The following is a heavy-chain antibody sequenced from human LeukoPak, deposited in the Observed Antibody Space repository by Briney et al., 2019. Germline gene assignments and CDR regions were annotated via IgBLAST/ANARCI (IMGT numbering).Heavy chain of an antibody. D-gene: IGHD3-16*02. CDR3: ARQDFWGVYPVSNMEA. CDR2: INPNSADT. Sequence: GASVKVSCKASGYTFTGYYMHWVRQAPGQGLEWMGWINPNSADTKYAQKFQGRVTMTRDTSISTTYMELSRLRSDDTAVYYSARQDFWGVYPVSNMEAWPKGPPVTVP. V-gene: IGHV1-2*02. CDR1: GYTFTGYY. J-gene: IGHJ6*03.